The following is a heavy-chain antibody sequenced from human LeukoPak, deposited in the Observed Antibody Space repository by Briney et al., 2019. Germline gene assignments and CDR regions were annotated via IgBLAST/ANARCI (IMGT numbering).Heavy chain of an antibody. CDR1: GYTFTGYY. CDR2: INPNSGGT. V-gene: IGHV1-2*02. CDR3: ARGALVGPMSWNWFDP. Sequence: ASVKVSCKASGYTFTGYYMHWVRQAPGQGLEWMGWINPNSGGTNYAQKFQGRVTMTRDTSISTAYMELSRLRSEDTAVYYCARGALVGPMSWNWFDPWGQGTLVTVSS. D-gene: IGHD2-8*02. J-gene: IGHJ5*02.